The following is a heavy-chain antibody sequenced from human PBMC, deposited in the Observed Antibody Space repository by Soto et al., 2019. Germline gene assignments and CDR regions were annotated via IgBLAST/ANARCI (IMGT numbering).Heavy chain of an antibody. CDR2: ISGSGDKT. CDR1: GFNFSRYA. D-gene: IGHD4-17*01. V-gene: IGHV3-23*01. J-gene: IGHJ4*02. Sequence: GGSLRLSCTASGFNFSRYAMSWVRQAPGKGLEWVSAISGSGDKTYYAESVQGRFLISRDNSKNTLYVQMNSLGVEDTAVYYCAKKAGVRAGDPDCWGQGTLVTVSS. CDR3: AKKAGVRAGDPDC.